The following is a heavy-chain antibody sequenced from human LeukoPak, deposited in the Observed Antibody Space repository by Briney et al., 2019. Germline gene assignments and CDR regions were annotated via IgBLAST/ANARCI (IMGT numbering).Heavy chain of an antibody. CDR2: IYSSGTT. Sequence: GGSLKLSCAASGFTVSTNCMTWVRRAPGKGLEWVSTIYSSGTTYYADSVMGRFTISRHNSRNTLYLQMNSLRAEDTAVYYCARVDTVMAYYFDLWGQGTLVTVSS. CDR3: ARVDTVMAYYFDL. D-gene: IGHD5-18*01. J-gene: IGHJ4*02. CDR1: GFTVSTNC. V-gene: IGHV3-53*04.